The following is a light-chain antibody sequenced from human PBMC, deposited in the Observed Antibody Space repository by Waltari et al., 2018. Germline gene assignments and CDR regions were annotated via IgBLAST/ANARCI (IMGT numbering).Light chain of an antibody. CDR3: QQRSIWPPLT. J-gene: IGKJ4*01. V-gene: IGKV3-11*01. Sequence: EIVLTQSPATLSLSPGDRATLSCRASQSVSRYLAWYQQKPGQAPRLLIYDASNRATGIPARFSGSGSGTDFTLTISSLEPEDSAVYYCQQRSIWPPLTFGGGTKVEIK. CDR1: QSVSRY. CDR2: DAS.